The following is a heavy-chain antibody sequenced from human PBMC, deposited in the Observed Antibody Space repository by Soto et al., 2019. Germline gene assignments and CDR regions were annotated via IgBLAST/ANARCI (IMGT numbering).Heavy chain of an antibody. J-gene: IGHJ2*01. CDR1: GFTFSSYS. V-gene: IGHV3-21*01. CDR2: ISSSSSYI. CDR3: ARDQVAGTRYFDL. Sequence: ESGGGLVKPGGSLRLSCAASGFTFSSYSMNWVRQAPGKGLEWVSSISSSSSYIYYADSVKVRFTISRDNAKNSLYLQMNSLRAEDTAVYYCARDQVAGTRYFDLWGRGTLVTVSS. D-gene: IGHD6-19*01.